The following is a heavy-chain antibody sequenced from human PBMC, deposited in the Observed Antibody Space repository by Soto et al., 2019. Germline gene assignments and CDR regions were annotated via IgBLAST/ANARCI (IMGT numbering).Heavy chain of an antibody. V-gene: IGHV3-33*08. Sequence: GGSLRLSCAASGFTFSSYGMHWVRQAPGKGLEWVAVIWYDGSNNYYADSVKGRFTISRDNSKNTLYLQMNSLRAEDTAVYYCAREKPSSSNAFDIWGQGTMVTVSS. CDR2: IWYDGSNN. J-gene: IGHJ3*02. D-gene: IGHD6-6*01. CDR1: GFTFSSYG. CDR3: AREKPSSSNAFDI.